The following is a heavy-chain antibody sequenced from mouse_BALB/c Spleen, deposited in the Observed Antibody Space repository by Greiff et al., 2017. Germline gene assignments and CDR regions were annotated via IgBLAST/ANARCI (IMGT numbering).Heavy chain of an antibody. Sequence: QVQLQQPGAELVKPGASVKLSCKASGYTFTSYWMHWVKQRPGQGLEWIGEIDPSDSYTNYNQKFKGKATLTVDKSSSTAYMQLSSLTSEDSAVYYCARPLLGRGSFDYWGQGTTLTVSS. V-gene: IGHV1-69*02. CDR1: GYTFTSYW. D-gene: IGHD4-1*01. J-gene: IGHJ2*01. CDR3: ARPLLGRGSFDY. CDR2: IDPSDSYT.